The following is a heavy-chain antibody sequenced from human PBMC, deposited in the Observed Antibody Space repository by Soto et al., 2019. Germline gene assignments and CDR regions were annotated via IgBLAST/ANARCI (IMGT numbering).Heavy chain of an antibody. Sequence: VASVKVSCKASGYTFTSYGISWVRQAPGQGLEWMGWISAYNGNTNYAQKLQGRVTMTTDTSTSTAYMELRSLRSDDTAVYYCARDGEQWLVPYYFDYWGQGTLVTVSS. J-gene: IGHJ4*02. CDR2: ISAYNGNT. CDR1: GYTFTSYG. CDR3: ARDGEQWLVPYYFDY. V-gene: IGHV1-18*01. D-gene: IGHD6-19*01.